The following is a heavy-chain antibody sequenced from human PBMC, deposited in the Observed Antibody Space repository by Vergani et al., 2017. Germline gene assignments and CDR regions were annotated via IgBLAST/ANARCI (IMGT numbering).Heavy chain of an antibody. CDR2: IKQDGSEK. Sequence: EVQLVESGGGLVQPGGSLRLSCAASGFTFSSYEMNWVRQAPGKGLEWVANIKQDGSEKYYVDSVKGRFTISRDNAKNSLYLQMNSLRAEDTAVYYCAREGAAAGAFDIWGKGTMVTVSS. J-gene: IGHJ3*02. CDR1: GFTFSSYE. V-gene: IGHV3-7*01. D-gene: IGHD6-13*01. CDR3: AREGAAAGAFDI.